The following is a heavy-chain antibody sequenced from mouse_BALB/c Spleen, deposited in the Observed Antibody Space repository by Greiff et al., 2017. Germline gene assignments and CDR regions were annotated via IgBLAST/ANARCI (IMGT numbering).Heavy chain of an antibody. J-gene: IGHJ3*01. CDR2: ISDGGSYT. D-gene: IGHD2-4*01. V-gene: IGHV5-4*02. CDR3: ARHDYDVWFAY. Sequence: DVMLVESGGGLVKPGGSLKLSCAASGFTFSDYYMYWVRQTPEKRLEWVATISDGGSYTYYPDSVKGRFTISRDNAKNNLYLQMSSLKSEDTAMYYCARHDYDVWFAYWGQGTLVTVSA. CDR1: GFTFSDYY.